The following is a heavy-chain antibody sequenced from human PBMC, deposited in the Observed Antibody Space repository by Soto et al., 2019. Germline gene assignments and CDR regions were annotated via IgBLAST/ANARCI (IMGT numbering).Heavy chain of an antibody. V-gene: IGHV3-30-3*01. Sequence: QVQLVESGGGVVQPGRSLRLSCAASGFTFSSYAMNWVRQAPGQGLEWVAVISYDGSNKYYADYVKGRFTISRDNSKNTLHLQNNSLRAEDTAVYYCARDPMGRYYGSGSYYFDYWGQGTLVTVSS. J-gene: IGHJ4*02. CDR2: ISYDGSNK. D-gene: IGHD3-10*01. CDR3: ARDPMGRYYGSGSYYFDY. CDR1: GFTFSSYA.